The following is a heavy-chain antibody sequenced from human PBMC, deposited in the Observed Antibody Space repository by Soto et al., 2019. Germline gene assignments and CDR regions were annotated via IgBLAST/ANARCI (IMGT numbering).Heavy chain of an antibody. CDR3: ARDSRVVATSSDY. CDR1: GFTFSSYA. V-gene: IGHV3-30-3*01. CDR2: ISYDGSNK. J-gene: IGHJ4*02. Sequence: GGSLRLSCAASGFTFSSYAMHWVRQAPGKGLEWVAGISYDGSNKYYADSVKGRFTISRDNSKNTLYLQMNSLRAEDTAVYYCARDSRVVATSSDYWGQGTLVTVSS. D-gene: IGHD5-12*01.